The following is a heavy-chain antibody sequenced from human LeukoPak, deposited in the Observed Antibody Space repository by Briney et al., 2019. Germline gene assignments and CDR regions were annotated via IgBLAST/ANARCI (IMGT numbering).Heavy chain of an antibody. Sequence: GGSLRLSCAASGFTFSSYWMHWVRQAPGKGLVWVSRINSDGSSTSYADSVKGRFTISRDNSKNTLYLQMNSLRAEDTAVYYCARDHGRSDAFDIWGQGTMVTVSS. CDR1: GFTFSSYW. CDR3: ARDHGRSDAFDI. V-gene: IGHV3-74*01. J-gene: IGHJ3*02. CDR2: INSDGSST.